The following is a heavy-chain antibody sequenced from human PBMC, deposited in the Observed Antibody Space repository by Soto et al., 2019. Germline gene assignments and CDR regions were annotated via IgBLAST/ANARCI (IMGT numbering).Heavy chain of an antibody. CDR3: ATGGENCSSTSGPEPYYYYRDV. D-gene: IGHD2-2*01. CDR2: FDPEDGET. Sequence: ASVKVSCKVSGYTLTELSMHWVRQAPGKGLEWMGGFDPEDGETIYAQKFQGRVTMTEDTSTDTAYMELSSLRSEDTAVYYCATGGENCSSTSGPEPYYYYRDVWGKGTRVTVSS. CDR1: GYTLTELS. J-gene: IGHJ6*03. V-gene: IGHV1-24*01.